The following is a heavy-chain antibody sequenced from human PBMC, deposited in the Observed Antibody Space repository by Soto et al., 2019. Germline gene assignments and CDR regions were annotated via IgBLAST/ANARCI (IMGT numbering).Heavy chain of an antibody. CDR1: GYTFTGYY. D-gene: IGHD3-22*01. V-gene: IGHV1-2*04. CDR3: ALRYYYDSSGPVNAFDI. CDR2: INPNSGGT. J-gene: IGHJ3*02. Sequence: GASVKVSCKASGYTFTGYYMHWVRQAPGQGFEWMGWINPNSGGTNYAQKFQGWVTMTRDTSISTAYMELSRLRSDDTAVYYCALRYYYDSSGPVNAFDIWGQGTMVTVSS.